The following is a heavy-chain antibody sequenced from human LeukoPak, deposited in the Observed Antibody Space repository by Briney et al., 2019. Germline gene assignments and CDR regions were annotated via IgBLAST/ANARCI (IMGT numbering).Heavy chain of an antibody. CDR2: IYYSGST. CDR3: ARAEVGATLFDY. CDR1: GGSISSGGYY. J-gene: IGHJ4*02. V-gene: IGHV4-31*03. D-gene: IGHD1-26*01. Sequence: SETLSLTCTVSGGSISSGGYYWSWIRQPPGKGLEWIGYIYYSGSTYYNPSLKSRVTISVDTSKNQFSLKLSSVTAADTAVYYCARAEVGATLFDYWGQGTLVTVSS.